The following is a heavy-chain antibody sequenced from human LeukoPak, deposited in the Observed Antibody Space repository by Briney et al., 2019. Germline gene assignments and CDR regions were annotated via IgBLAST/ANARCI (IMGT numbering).Heavy chain of an antibody. CDR2: ISGSGGST. D-gene: IGHD6-13*01. Sequence: GGSLRLSCAASGFTFSDYYMSWIRQAPGKGLEWVSAISGSGGSTYYADSVKGRFTISRDNSKNTLYLQMNSLRAEDTAVYYCAKDLGKIAAAPDYWGQGTLVTVSS. CDR1: GFTFSDYY. J-gene: IGHJ4*02. V-gene: IGHV3-23*01. CDR3: AKDLGKIAAAPDY.